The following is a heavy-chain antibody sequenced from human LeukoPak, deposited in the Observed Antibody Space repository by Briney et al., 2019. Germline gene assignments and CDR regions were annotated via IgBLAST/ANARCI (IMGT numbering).Heavy chain of an antibody. D-gene: IGHD6-13*01. Sequence: GGSLRLSCAASGFTFSRYDMHWVRQPTGKGLEWVSGTGTAGEIYYPGSVKGRFTISRENAKNSLYLQMNSLRAGDTAVYYCARAGYSSSWYSRYFDLWGRGTLVTVSS. CDR3: ARAGYSSSWYSRYFDL. CDR2: TGTAGEI. CDR1: GFTFSRYD. J-gene: IGHJ2*01. V-gene: IGHV3-13*01.